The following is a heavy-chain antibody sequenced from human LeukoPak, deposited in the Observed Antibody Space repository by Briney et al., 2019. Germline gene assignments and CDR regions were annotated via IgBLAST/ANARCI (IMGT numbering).Heavy chain of an antibody. CDR1: GFTFSSYG. Sequence: GGPLRLSCAASGFTFSSYGMHWVRQAPGKGLEWVAVIWYGGSNKYYAHCVKARFPISRDNSKNTLYPQMNSLRAEDTAVYCCARGDCSSSSCYSGGYYYYYGMDVWGQGTTVTVS. D-gene: IGHD2-2*01. CDR2: IWYGGSNK. CDR3: ARGDCSSSSCYSGGYYYYYGMDV. V-gene: IGHV3-33*01. J-gene: IGHJ6*02.